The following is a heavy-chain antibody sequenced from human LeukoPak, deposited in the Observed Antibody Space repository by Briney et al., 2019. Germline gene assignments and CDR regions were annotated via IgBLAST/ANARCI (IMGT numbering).Heavy chain of an antibody. Sequence: GGSLRLSCAASGFTFSSYWMSWVRQAPVKGLEWVANIKQDGSEKYYVDSVKGRFTISRDNAKNSLYLQMNSLRAEDTAVYYCARVAAAGPHYFDYWGQGTLVTVSS. CDR3: ARVAAAGPHYFDY. J-gene: IGHJ4*02. CDR2: IKQDGSEK. CDR1: GFTFSSYW. V-gene: IGHV3-7*01. D-gene: IGHD6-13*01.